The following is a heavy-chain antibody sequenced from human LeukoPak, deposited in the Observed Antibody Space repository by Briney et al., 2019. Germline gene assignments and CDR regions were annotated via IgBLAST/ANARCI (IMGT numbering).Heavy chain of an antibody. V-gene: IGHV3-23*01. D-gene: IGHD6-13*01. CDR3: AKDLGYSSSWPSLDY. Sequence: GGSLRLSCAASGFTFSSYAMSWVRQAPGKGLEWVSAISGSGGSTYYADSVKGRFTISRDNSKNTLYLQMNSLRAEDTAVYYCAKDLGYSSSWPSLDYWGQGTLVTVSS. CDR2: ISGSGGST. J-gene: IGHJ4*02. CDR1: GFTFSSYA.